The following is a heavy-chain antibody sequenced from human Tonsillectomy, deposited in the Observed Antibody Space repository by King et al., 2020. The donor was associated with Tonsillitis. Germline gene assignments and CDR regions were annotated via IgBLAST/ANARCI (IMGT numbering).Heavy chain of an antibody. CDR3: ANTRGGYDLFFDY. CDR2: IYSGGRT. J-gene: IGHJ4*02. V-gene: IGHV3-66*01. D-gene: IGHD5-12*01. Sequence: DVQLVESGGGLVTPGGSPRLSCAASGLTVSSNYMSWVSQAPGKGLEWVSVIYSGGRTYYADSVKGRFTISRDNSKNTLYLQMNSLRAEDTAVFYCANTRGGYDLFFDYWGQGTLVTVSS. CDR1: GLTVSSNY.